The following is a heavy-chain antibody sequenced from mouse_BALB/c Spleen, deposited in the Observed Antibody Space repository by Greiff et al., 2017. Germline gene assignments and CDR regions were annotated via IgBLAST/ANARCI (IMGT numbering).Heavy chain of an antibody. CDR1: GFTFSDYY. Sequence: EVHLVESGGGLVKPGGSLKLSCAASGFTFSDYYMYWVRQTPEKRLEWVATISDGGSYTYYPDSVKGRFTISRDNAKNNLYLQMSSLKSEDTAMYYCARGLTGIYYFDYWGQGTTLTVSS. V-gene: IGHV5-4*02. J-gene: IGHJ2*01. D-gene: IGHD4-1*01. CDR2: ISDGGSYT. CDR3: ARGLTGIYYFDY.